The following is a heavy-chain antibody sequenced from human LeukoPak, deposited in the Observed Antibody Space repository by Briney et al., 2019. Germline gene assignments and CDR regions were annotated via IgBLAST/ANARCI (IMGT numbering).Heavy chain of an antibody. CDR3: ANECTGSSPVGEFDS. J-gene: IGHJ4*02. CDR2: TWFDGSKE. Sequence: PGKSLRLSCAASGFTFSSYGVNWVRQAPGKGLEWVALTWFDGSKEYYADSVQGRFTISRDYSRKTVYLQMNSLRVEDTCVYYCANECTGSSPVGEFDSWGQGTLVTVSS. CDR1: GFTFSSYG. V-gene: IGHV3-33*06. D-gene: IGHD2-8*02.